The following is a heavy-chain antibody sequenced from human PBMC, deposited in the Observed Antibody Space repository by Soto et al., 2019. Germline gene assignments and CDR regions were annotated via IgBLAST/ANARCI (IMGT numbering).Heavy chain of an antibody. CDR1: GGTFSSYA. V-gene: IGHV1-69*01. D-gene: IGHD2-2*01. CDR3: AGIEYCSSTSCAGGKIDY. Sequence: QVQLVQSGAEVKKPGSSVKVSCKASGGTFSSYAISWVRQAPGQGLEWMGGIIPIFGTANYAQKFQGRVTITADESTSTAYMELSSLRSEDTAVYYGAGIEYCSSTSCAGGKIDYWGQGTLVTVSS. J-gene: IGHJ4*02. CDR2: IIPIFGTA.